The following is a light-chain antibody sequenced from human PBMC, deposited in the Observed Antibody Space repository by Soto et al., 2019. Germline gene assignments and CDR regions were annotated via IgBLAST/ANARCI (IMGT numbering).Light chain of an antibody. Sequence: EIVLTQSPATLSSFPGDRVTLSCRASQAVNTRLAWYQHRPGQAPRLLIYLASNRAAGVPARFSGSGSGTDFTLTISDVEPEDFAVYYCQHFNKWPHMPAFGGGTKLAIK. CDR1: QAVNTR. CDR2: LAS. CDR3: QHFNKWPHMPA. J-gene: IGKJ4*01. V-gene: IGKV3D-11*01.